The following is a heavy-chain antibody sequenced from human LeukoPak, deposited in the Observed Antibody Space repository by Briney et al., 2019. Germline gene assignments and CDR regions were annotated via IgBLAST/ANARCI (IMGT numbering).Heavy chain of an antibody. J-gene: IGHJ4*02. CDR3: ARGDGIAVAGNRYFDY. CDR1: GGSFSGYY. Sequence: SETLSLACAVYGGSFSGYYWSWIRQPPGKGLEWIGEINHSGSTNYNPSLKSRVTISVDTSKNQFSLKLSSVTAADTAVYYCARGDGIAVAGNRYFDYWGQGTLVTVSS. CDR2: INHSGST. V-gene: IGHV4-34*01. D-gene: IGHD6-19*01.